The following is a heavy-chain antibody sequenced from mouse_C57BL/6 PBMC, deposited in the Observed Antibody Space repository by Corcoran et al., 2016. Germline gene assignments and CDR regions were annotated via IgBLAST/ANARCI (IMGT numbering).Heavy chain of an antibody. V-gene: IGHV14-1*01. D-gene: IGHD2-12*01. Sequence: EVQLQQSGAELVRPGASVKLSCTASGFNIKDYYMHWVKQRPEQGLEWIGRIDPEDGDTEYAPKFQGKATMTADTSSNTAYLQLSSLTSEDTAVYYCTYSYYARGFAYWGQGSLVTVSA. J-gene: IGHJ3*01. CDR3: TYSYYARGFAY. CDR1: GFNIKDYY. CDR2: IDPEDGDT.